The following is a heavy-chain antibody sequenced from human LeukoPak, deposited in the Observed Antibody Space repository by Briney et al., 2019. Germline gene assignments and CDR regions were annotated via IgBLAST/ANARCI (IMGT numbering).Heavy chain of an antibody. Sequence: SETLSLTCTVSGGSISSSSYYWGWIRQPRGGGREWNGSIYHRGSTYYNPSLKSRVPISVDTSKNQFSLKLSSVTAADTAVYYCARVMDSSSWPNRRDFDYWGQGTLVTVSS. J-gene: IGHJ4*02. V-gene: IGHV4-39*07. CDR3: ARVMDSSSWPNRRDFDY. CDR2: IYHRGST. D-gene: IGHD6-13*01. CDR1: GGSISSSSYY.